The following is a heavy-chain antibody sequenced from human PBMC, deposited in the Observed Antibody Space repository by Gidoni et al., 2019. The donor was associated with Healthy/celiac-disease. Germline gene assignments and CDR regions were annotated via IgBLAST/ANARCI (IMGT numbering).Heavy chain of an antibody. V-gene: IGHV4-39*01. Sequence: QLQLQESGPGLVKPSETLSLTCTVPGGSISSSSYYWGWIRQPPGKGLEWIGGIYYSGSTYYNPSLKSRVTISVDTSKNQFSLKLSSVTAADTAVYYCARHGRQQLVDYWGQGTLVTVSS. CDR1: GGSISSSSYY. CDR3: ARHGRQQLVDY. J-gene: IGHJ4*02. CDR2: IYYSGST. D-gene: IGHD6-13*01.